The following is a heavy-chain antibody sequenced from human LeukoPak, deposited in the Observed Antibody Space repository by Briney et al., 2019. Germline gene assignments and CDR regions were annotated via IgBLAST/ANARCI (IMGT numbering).Heavy chain of an antibody. Sequence: GGSLRLSCAASGFTFSSYGMHWVRQAPGKGLEWVAVISYDGSNKYYADSVKGRFTISRDNSKNTLYLQVNSLRAEDTAVYYCAKGGKWDVTPFDYWGQGTLVTVSS. CDR2: ISYDGSNK. D-gene: IGHD1-26*01. V-gene: IGHV3-30*18. J-gene: IGHJ4*02. CDR1: GFTFSSYG. CDR3: AKGGKWDVTPFDY.